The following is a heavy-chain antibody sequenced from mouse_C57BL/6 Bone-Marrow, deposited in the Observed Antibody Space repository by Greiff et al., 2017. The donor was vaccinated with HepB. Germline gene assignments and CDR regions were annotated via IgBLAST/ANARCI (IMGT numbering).Heavy chain of an antibody. D-gene: IGHD2-10*01. CDR3: ESAYPTGYFDY. Sequence: VQLQESGAELVRPGTSVKMSCKASGYTFTNYWIGWAKQRPGHGLEWIGDIYPGGGYTNYNEKLKGKATLTADKSSSTAYMQFSSLTAEDSAIYYCESAYPTGYFDYWGQGTTLTVSS. CDR1: GYTFTNYW. V-gene: IGHV1-63*01. CDR2: IYPGGGYT. J-gene: IGHJ2*01.